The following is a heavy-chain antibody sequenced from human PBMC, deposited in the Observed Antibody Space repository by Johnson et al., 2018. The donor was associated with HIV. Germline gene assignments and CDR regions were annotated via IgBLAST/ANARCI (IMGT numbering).Heavy chain of an antibody. CDR3: AGGRIGAFDI. CDR2: IKQDGREK. CDR1: GFTFSSYW. V-gene: IGHV3-7*05. J-gene: IGHJ3*02. Sequence: EVQLVESGGGLVQPGGSLRLSCAASGFTFSSYWMSWVRQAPGKGLEWVANIKQDGREKYYVDSVKGRFTISRDNAKNSLYLQMNSLRAEDTALYYCAGGRIGAFDIWGQGTMVTVSS. D-gene: IGHD2-15*01.